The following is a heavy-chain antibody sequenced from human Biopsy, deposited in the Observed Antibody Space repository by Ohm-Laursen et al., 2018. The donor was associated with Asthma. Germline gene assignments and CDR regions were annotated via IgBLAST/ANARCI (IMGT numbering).Heavy chain of an antibody. V-gene: IGHV2-5*02. D-gene: IGHD3-9*01. CDR3: ALSQDSGFDDHSPSWFDP. J-gene: IGHJ5*02. CDR1: GFSLRTPGVG. Sequence: PTQTLTLTCSFSGFSLRTPGVGVGWIRQSPGKALEWLALIYLDDYNLFRPSLKRRLTITKDPSKNQVVLTMTKMDPVDSGTYYCALSQDSGFDDHSPSWFDPWGQETLVTVSS. CDR2: IYLDDYN.